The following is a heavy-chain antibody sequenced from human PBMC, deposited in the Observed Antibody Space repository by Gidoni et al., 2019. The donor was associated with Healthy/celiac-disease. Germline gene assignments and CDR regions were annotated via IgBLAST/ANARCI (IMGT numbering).Heavy chain of an antibody. V-gene: IGHV4-59*01. CDR2: IYYSGST. CDR1: GGSISSYY. D-gene: IGHD3-10*01. Sequence: QVQLQESGPGLVKPSETLSLTCTVSGGSISSYYWSWIRQPPGKGLEWIGYIYYSGSTNYNPSLKSRVTISVDTSKNQFSLKLSSVTAADTAVYYCAREKILRFHVGVPSYGMDVWGQGTTVTVSS. CDR3: AREKILRFHVGVPSYGMDV. J-gene: IGHJ6*02.